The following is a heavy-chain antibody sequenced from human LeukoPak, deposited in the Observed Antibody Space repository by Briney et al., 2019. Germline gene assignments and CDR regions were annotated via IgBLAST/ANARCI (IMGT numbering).Heavy chain of an antibody. Sequence: SVKVSCKASGGTFSSYAISWVRQAPGQGLEWMGRIIPILGIANYAQKFQGRVTMTRDTSTSTVYMELSSLRSEDTAVYYCARDPSYYYDSSGYYSPYFDYWGQGTLVTVSS. J-gene: IGHJ4*02. V-gene: IGHV1-69*04. CDR1: GGTFSSYA. CDR3: ARDPSYYYDSSGYYSPYFDY. D-gene: IGHD3-22*01. CDR2: IIPILGIA.